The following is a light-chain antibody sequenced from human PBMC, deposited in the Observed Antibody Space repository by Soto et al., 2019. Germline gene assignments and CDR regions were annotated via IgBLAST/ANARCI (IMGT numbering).Light chain of an antibody. J-gene: IGKJ4*01. V-gene: IGKV3-20*01. Sequence: EIVLTQSPGTLSLSPGGRATLSCRASQSVTSGYLAWYQQKPGQAPRLLIYGASSRATGIPDRFSGSGSGTDFTLTISRLEPEDFAVYYCQQYNNWPLTFGGGTTGDIK. CDR2: GAS. CDR1: QSVTSGY. CDR3: QQYNNWPLT.